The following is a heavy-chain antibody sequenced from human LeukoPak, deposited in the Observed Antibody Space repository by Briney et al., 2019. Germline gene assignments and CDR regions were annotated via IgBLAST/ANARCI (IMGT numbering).Heavy chain of an antibody. CDR2: ISGSGGST. D-gene: IGHD2-2*01. Sequence: GGSLRLSCAASGFTFSSYAMSWVRQAPGKGLGWVSAISGSGGSTYYADSVKGRFTISRDNSKNTLYLQMNSLRAEDTAVYYCAKDFNQLMGLYFDYWGQGTLVTVSS. CDR3: AKDFNQLMGLYFDY. V-gene: IGHV3-23*01. CDR1: GFTFSSYA. J-gene: IGHJ4*02.